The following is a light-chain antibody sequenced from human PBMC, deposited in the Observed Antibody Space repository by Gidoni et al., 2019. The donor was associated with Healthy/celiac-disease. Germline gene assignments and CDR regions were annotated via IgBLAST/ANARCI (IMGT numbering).Light chain of an antibody. CDR3: SSYTSSINWV. CDR2: EVS. J-gene: IGLJ3*02. Sequence: QSALTQPASVSGSPGQSITISCTGTSSDVGGYNYVAWYQQHPDKAPKLMIYEVSTRPSGVSNRFSGSKSGNTASLTISGLQAEDEADYYCSSYTSSINWVFGGGTKLTVL. V-gene: IGLV2-14*01. CDR1: SSDVGGYNY.